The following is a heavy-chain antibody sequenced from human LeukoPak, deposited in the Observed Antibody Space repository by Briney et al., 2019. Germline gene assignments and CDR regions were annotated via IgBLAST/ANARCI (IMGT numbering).Heavy chain of an antibody. J-gene: IGHJ4*02. Sequence: SETLSLTCTVPGGPINNYYWSWIRQPPGKGLEWIGYIYYSGSTNYNPSLKSRVTISVDTSKNQFSLKLSSLTAADTAVYYCARHRGSGYPYFDYWGQGTLVTVSS. D-gene: IGHD3-22*01. CDR2: IYYSGST. V-gene: IGHV4-59*01. CDR3: ARHRGSGYPYFDY. CDR1: GGPINNYY.